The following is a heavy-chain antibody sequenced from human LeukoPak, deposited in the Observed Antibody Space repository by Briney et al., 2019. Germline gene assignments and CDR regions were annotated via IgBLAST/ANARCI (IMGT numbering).Heavy chain of an antibody. J-gene: IGHJ4*02. CDR1: GYTFTGNF. Sequence: GASVKVSCKASGYTFTGNFMHWVRQAPGQGLEWMGWINANTGGTNYAQKFQGKFTMTRDTSITTVYMELSRLAFDDTAVYFCARIGYSSTFDYWGQGTLVTVSS. CDR3: ARIGYSSTFDY. V-gene: IGHV1-2*02. CDR2: INANTGGT. D-gene: IGHD6-13*01.